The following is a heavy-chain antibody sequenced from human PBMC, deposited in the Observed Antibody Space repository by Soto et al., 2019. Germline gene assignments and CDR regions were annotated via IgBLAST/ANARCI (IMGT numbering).Heavy chain of an antibody. CDR3: ARDSYCSGGSCYSGWSWFDP. V-gene: IGHV3-30-3*01. CDR2: ISYDGSNK. J-gene: IGHJ5*02. D-gene: IGHD2-15*01. Sequence: QVQLVESGGGVVQPGRSLRLSCAASGFTFSSYAMHWDRQAPGKGLEWVAVISYDGSNKYYADSVKGRFTISRDNSKNTLYLQMNSLRAEDTAVYYCARDSYCSGGSCYSGWSWFDPWGQGTLVTVSS. CDR1: GFTFSSYA.